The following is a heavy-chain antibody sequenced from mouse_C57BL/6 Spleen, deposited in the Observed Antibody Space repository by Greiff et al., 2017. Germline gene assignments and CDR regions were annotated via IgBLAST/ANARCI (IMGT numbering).Heavy chain of an antibody. Sequence: QVQLQQSGAELVKPGASVKISCKASGYAFSSYWMNWVKQRPGKGLEWIGQIYPGDGDTNYNGKFKGKATLTADKSSSTAYMQLSSLTSEDSAVYFCARRARDYAMDYWGQGTSVTVSS. V-gene: IGHV1-80*01. CDR3: ARRARDYAMDY. D-gene: IGHD3-3*01. CDR2: IYPGDGDT. J-gene: IGHJ4*01. CDR1: GYAFSSYW.